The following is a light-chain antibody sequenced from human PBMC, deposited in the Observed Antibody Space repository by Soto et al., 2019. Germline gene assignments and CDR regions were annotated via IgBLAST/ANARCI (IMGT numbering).Light chain of an antibody. CDR3: SPYAHSSFPVA. Sequence: QSVLTQPPSASGSPGQSVTISCTGTSSDVGGYNFVSWYQQHPGKAPKLMIYGVTQRPSGVPDRFSGSKSGNTASLTVSGLHADDEADYYCSPYAHSSFPVAFGGATKLTVL. V-gene: IGLV2-8*01. J-gene: IGLJ2*01. CDR1: SSDVGGYNF. CDR2: GVT.